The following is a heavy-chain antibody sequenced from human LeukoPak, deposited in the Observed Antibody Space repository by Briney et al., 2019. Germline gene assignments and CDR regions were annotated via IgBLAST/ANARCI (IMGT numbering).Heavy chain of an antibody. Sequence: ASVKVSCKASGYTFTTYGITWLRQAPGQGLEWLGWISAYDGNTKYAQKLQGRVSMTRDTSTNTAYMELRSLRSDDTAVYYCGRDLSTSWPGSYWGQGTLITVSS. CDR2: ISAYDGNT. J-gene: IGHJ4*02. D-gene: IGHD2-2*01. CDR3: GRDLSTSWPGSY. CDR1: GYTFTTYG. V-gene: IGHV1-18*01.